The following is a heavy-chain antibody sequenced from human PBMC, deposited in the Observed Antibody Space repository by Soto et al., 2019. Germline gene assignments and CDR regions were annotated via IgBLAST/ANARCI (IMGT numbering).Heavy chain of an antibody. V-gene: IGHV4-34*01. Sequence: SETLSLTCAVYGGSFSGYYWSWIRQPPGKGLEWIGEINHSGSTNYNPSLKSRVTISVDTSKNQFSLKLSSVTAADTAVYYCARVARFVVVVAATGGIDYWGQGTRVTVAS. D-gene: IGHD2-15*01. CDR2: INHSGST. CDR1: GGSFSGYY. J-gene: IGHJ4*02. CDR3: ARVARFVVVVAATGGIDY.